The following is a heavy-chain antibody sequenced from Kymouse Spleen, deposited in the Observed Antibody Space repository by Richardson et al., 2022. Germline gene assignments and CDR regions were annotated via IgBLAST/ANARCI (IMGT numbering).Heavy chain of an antibody. CDR2: ISAYNGNT. Sequence: QVQLVQSGAEVKKPGASVKVSCKASGYTFTSYGISWVRQAPGQGLEWMGWISAYNGNTNYAQKLQGRVTMTTDTSTSTAYMELRSLRSDDTAVYYCARGRDYDFWSGYSPYYYYGMDVWGQGTTVTVSS. J-gene: IGHJ6*02. CDR1: GYTFTSYG. CDR3: ARGRDYDFWSGYSPYYYYGMDV. V-gene: IGHV1-18*01. D-gene: IGHD3-3*01.